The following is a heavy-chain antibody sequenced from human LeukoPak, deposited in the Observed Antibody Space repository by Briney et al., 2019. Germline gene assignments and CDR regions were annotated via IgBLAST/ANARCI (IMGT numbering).Heavy chain of an antibody. J-gene: IGHJ6*03. CDR3: ASVRRGFGESSKYYASYYLGV. Sequence: PSETLSLTCAVYGGSFSGYYWTWIRQPPGKGLEWIGYVDHTGSTYYNPSLKSRVTISLDTSKNQFSLKLTSVTAADTAVYYCASVRRGFGESSKYYASYYLGVWGKGTTAPISS. V-gene: IGHV4-34*01. CDR1: GGSFSGYY. D-gene: IGHD3-10*01. CDR2: VDHTGST.